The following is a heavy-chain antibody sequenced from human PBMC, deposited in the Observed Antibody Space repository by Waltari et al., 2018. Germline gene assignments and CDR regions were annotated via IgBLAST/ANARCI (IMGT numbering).Heavy chain of an antibody. V-gene: IGHV1-2*02. CDR3: ARDERWLPLAPDY. D-gene: IGHD5-12*01. CDR2: INPNSGGT. Sequence: QVQLVQSGAEVKKPGASVKVSCKASGYTFTGYYLHGLRQAPGQGLEWMGWINPNSGGTNYAQKFQGRVTMTRDTSISTAYMELSRLRSDDTAVYYCARDERWLPLAPDYWGQGTLVTVSS. CDR1: GYTFTGYY. J-gene: IGHJ4*02.